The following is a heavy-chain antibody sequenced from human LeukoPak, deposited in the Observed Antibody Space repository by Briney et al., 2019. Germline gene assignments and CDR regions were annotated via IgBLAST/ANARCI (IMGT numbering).Heavy chain of an antibody. V-gene: IGHV3-74*01. CDR2: INTDGRST. J-gene: IGHJ4*02. D-gene: IGHD1-26*01. Sequence: PGGSLRLSCAASGFTFSSYWMHWVRQAPGKGLVWVSRINTDGRSTSYADSVKGRFTISRDNAKNTLYLQMNSLRDEDTAVYYCVRDRSGSYDYWGQGTLVTVSS. CDR1: GFTFSSYW. CDR3: VRDRSGSYDY.